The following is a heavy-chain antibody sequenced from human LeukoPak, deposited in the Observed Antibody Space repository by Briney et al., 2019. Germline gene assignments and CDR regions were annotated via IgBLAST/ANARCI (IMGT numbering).Heavy chain of an antibody. D-gene: IGHD3-3*01. V-gene: IGHV4-38-2*01. CDR2: IYHSGST. J-gene: IGHJ4*02. CDR1: GYSISSGYY. CDR3: ARNGTLKERLSITTIDY. Sequence: NTSETLSLTCAVSGYSISSGYYWGWIRQPPGKGLEWIGSIYHSGSTYYNPSLKSRVTISVDTSKNQFSLKLSSVTAADTAVYYCARNGTLKERLSITTIDYWGQGTLVTVSS.